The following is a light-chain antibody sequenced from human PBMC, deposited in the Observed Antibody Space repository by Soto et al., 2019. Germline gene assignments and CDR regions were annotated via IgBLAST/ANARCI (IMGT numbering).Light chain of an antibody. V-gene: IGLV2-8*01. J-gene: IGLJ2*01. CDR2: EVT. Sequence: QSVLTQPPSASGSPGQSVAISCTGTSSDVGGYNYVSWYQQHPGKAPKLMLYEVTKRPSGVPDRFSGSKSGNTASLTVSGLLAEDEADYYCISYAGSNNVIFGGGTKLTVL. CDR3: ISYAGSNNVI. CDR1: SSDVGGYNY.